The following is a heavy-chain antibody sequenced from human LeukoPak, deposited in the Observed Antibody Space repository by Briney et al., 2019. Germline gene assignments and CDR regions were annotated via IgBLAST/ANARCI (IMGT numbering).Heavy chain of an antibody. J-gene: IGHJ1*01. V-gene: IGHV1-8*01. CDR3: ARGYCSSTSCYPEAEYFQH. CDR1: GYTFTSYD. CDR2: RNPNSGST. D-gene: IGHD2-2*01. Sequence: ASGKVSCRASGYTFTSYDINWVRQATGQGLEWMGWRNPNSGSTGYAQKFQGRVTMTRNTSISTAYMELSSLRSEDTAVYYCARGYCSSTSCYPEAEYFQHWGQGTLVTVSS.